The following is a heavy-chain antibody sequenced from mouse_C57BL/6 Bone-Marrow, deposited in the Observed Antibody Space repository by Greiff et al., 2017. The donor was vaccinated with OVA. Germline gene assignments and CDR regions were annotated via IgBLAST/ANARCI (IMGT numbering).Heavy chain of an antibody. D-gene: IGHD2-2*01. V-gene: IGHV5-4*01. CDR1: GFTFSSYA. Sequence: VQLVESGGGLVKPGGSLKLSCAASGFTFSSYAMSWVRQTPEKRLEWVATISDGGSYTYYPDNVKGRFTISRDNAKNNLYLQMSHLKSEDTAMYYCARGEGLRRSDYWGQGTTLTVSS. J-gene: IGHJ2*01. CDR3: ARGEGLRRSDY. CDR2: ISDGGSYT.